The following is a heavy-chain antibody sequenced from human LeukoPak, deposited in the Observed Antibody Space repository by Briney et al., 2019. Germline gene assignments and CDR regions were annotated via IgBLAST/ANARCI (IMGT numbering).Heavy chain of an antibody. CDR3: ARITTGTRFIDP. Sequence: SETLSLTCTVSGGSISSSSYYWGWIRQPPGKGLECIGGIYYSGSTYYNPSLKGRVTISVDTSKNQFSLKLSSVTAADTAVYYCARITTGTRFIDPWGQGTLVTVSS. J-gene: IGHJ5*02. CDR1: GGSISSSSYY. CDR2: IYYSGST. V-gene: IGHV4-39*07. D-gene: IGHD1-1*01.